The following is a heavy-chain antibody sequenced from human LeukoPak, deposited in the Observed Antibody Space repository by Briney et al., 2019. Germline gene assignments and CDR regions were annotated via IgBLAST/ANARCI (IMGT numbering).Heavy chain of an antibody. V-gene: IGHV3-23*01. J-gene: IGHJ4*02. D-gene: IGHD3-10*01. CDR2: ISGSGGST. Sequence: GGSLRLPCAASGFTFSSYAMSWVRQAPGKGLEWVSSISGSGGSTYYADYVKGRFTISRDNSKNTLDLQMDSLRAEDTAVYYCARKYMVRGVIFDYWGQGTLVTVSS. CDR1: GFTFSSYA. CDR3: ARKYMVRGVIFDY.